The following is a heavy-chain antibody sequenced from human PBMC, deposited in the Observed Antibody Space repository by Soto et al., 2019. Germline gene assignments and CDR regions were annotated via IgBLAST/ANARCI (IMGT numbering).Heavy chain of an antibody. D-gene: IGHD5-12*01. CDR3: ARASYSGYDSAYFDY. V-gene: IGHV4-30-2*01. Sequence: SETLSLTCAVSGGSISSGGYSWSWIRQPPGKGLEWIGYIYHSGSTYYNPSLKSRVTISVDRSKNQFSLKLSSVTAADTAVYYCARASYSGYDSAYFDYWGQGTLVTVSS. J-gene: IGHJ4*02. CDR2: IYHSGST. CDR1: GGSISSGGYS.